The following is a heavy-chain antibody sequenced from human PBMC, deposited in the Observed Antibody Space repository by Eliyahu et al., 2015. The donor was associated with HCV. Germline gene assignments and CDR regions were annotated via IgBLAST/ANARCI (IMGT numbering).Heavy chain of an antibody. CDR2: VDYSGSP. V-gene: IGHV4-39*01. CDR3: ARHWGVTATL. D-gene: IGHD2-21*02. J-gene: IGHJ4*01. Sequence: QLELQESGPALVKPSETLSLTCTVSGASISNSNNYWGWIRQPPGKGLEWIASVDYSGSPYYSPPLRSRATIFVETSKNQFSLSLSSVTASDTAVYYCARHWGVTATLWGHGTLVTVSS. CDR1: GASISNSNNY.